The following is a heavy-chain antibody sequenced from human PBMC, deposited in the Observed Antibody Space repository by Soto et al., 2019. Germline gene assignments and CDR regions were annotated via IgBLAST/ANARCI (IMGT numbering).Heavy chain of an antibody. D-gene: IGHD5-18*01. CDR2: ISAYNGNT. J-gene: IGHJ4*02. CDR3: ARAKRSGYSYGYIDY. V-gene: IGHV1-18*01. CDR1: GYTFTSYG. Sequence: ASVKVSCKASGYTFTSYGISWVRQAPGQGLEWMGWISAYNGNTNYAQKLQGRVTMTTDTSTSTAYMELRSLRSDDTAVYYCARAKRSGYSYGYIDYWGQGTLVTVS.